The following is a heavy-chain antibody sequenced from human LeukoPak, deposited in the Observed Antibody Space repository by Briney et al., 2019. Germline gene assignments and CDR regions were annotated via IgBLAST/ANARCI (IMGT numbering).Heavy chain of an antibody. J-gene: IGHJ4*02. CDR2: FDPEDGET. CDR1: GYTLTELS. Sequence: ASVKVSCKVSGYTLTELSMHWVRQAPGKGLEWMGGFDPEDGETIYAQKFQGRVTMTEDTSTETAYMELSSLRSEDTAVYYCATDRGLDSGIDYWGQGTLVTVSS. CDR3: ATDRGLDSGIDY. D-gene: IGHD1-26*01. V-gene: IGHV1-24*01.